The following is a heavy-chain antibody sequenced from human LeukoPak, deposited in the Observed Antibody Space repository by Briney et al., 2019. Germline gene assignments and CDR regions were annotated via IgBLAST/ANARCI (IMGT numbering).Heavy chain of an antibody. CDR2: ISAYNGNT. V-gene: IGHV1-18*01. D-gene: IGHD2-2*01. Sequence: GASVKVSCTASGYTFTSYGISWVRQAPGQGLEWMGWISAYNGNTNYAQKLQGRVTMTTDTSTSTAYMELRSLRSDDTAVYYCARAGYCSSTSCSMSGWFDPWGQGTLVTVSS. J-gene: IGHJ5*02. CDR1: GYTFTSYG. CDR3: ARAGYCSSTSCSMSGWFDP.